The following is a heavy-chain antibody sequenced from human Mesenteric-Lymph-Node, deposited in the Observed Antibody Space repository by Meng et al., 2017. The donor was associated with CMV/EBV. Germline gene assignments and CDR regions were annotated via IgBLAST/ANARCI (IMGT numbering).Heavy chain of an antibody. CDR1: GFTFTNYG. V-gene: IGHV3-30*02. J-gene: IGHJ4*02. CDR3: AKDGYQLLYTDYYFDN. CDR2: LRYDGTTT. D-gene: IGHD2-2*02. Sequence: GESQKISCTTSGFTFTNYGMHWVRQAPGRGLQWLSFLRYDGTTTYYADSVKGRFTISRDISKNTLYLEMSSLRAEDTAVYYCAKDGYQLLYTDYYFDNWGQGTLVTVSS.